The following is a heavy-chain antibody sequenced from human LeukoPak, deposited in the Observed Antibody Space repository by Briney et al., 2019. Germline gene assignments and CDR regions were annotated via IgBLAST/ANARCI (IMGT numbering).Heavy chain of an antibody. Sequence: GGSLRLSCAASGFTFSSYSMNWVRQAPGKGLEWVSYISSSSSTIYYADSVKGRFTISRDNAKNSLYLQMNSLRAEDTAVYYCARDERKTYYDILTGYSEYNWFDPWGQGTLVTVSS. CDR3: ARDERKTYYDILTGYSEYNWFDP. D-gene: IGHD3-9*01. CDR2: ISSSSSTI. J-gene: IGHJ5*02. CDR1: GFTFSSYS. V-gene: IGHV3-48*01.